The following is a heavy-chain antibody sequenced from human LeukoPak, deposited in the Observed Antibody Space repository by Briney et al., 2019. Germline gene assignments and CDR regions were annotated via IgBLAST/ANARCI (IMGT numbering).Heavy chain of an antibody. D-gene: IGHD1-26*01. CDR1: GFTFSSYS. J-gene: IGHJ4*02. Sequence: GGSLRLSCAASGFTFSSYSMNWVRQAPGKGLEWVSSISSSSSYIYYADSVKGRFTISRDNTKNSLYLQMNSLRAEDTAVYYCARDLGGDYFDYWGQGTLVTVSS. CDR3: ARDLGGDYFDY. CDR2: ISSSSSYI. V-gene: IGHV3-21*01.